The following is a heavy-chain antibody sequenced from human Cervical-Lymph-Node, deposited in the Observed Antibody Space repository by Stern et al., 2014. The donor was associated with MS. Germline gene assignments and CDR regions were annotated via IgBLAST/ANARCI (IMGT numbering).Heavy chain of an antibody. CDR3: ARDRARWLQLWFAP. D-gene: IGHD5-24*01. V-gene: IGHV3-33*01. CDR1: GFTFSSYG. J-gene: IGHJ5*02. CDR2: IWDDGSNK. Sequence: VQLVQSGGGVVQPGRSLRLSCAAAGFTFSSYGMHWVRQAPGKGLEWVAVIWDDGSNKYYADSVKGRLTISRDNSKNTLSLQMNSLRAEDTAVYYWARDRARWLQLWFAPGGQETLVTVPS.